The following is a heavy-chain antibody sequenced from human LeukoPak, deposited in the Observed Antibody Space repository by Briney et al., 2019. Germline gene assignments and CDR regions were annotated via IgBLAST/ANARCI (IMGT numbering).Heavy chain of an antibody. Sequence: GGSLRLSCAASRFTFYNYWMSWVRQAPGKRLEWVANINQDGSEEYYMDSVKGRFTISRDNAKNSLYLQMNSLRAEDTAVYYCATYSSLNRREFQYWGQGTLLTVSS. CDR1: RFTFYNYW. CDR3: ATYSSLNRREFQY. D-gene: IGHD3-22*01. J-gene: IGHJ1*01. V-gene: IGHV3-7*01. CDR2: INQDGSEE.